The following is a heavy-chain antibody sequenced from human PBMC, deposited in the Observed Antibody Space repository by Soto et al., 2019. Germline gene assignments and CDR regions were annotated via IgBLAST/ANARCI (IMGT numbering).Heavy chain of an antibody. Sequence: LSLTCSVSGASISNHYWSWMRQSPGKGLEWIGLMSNTGIPTYNPSLQGRVNISPDTSNDRISLRLRSVTAADTAVYYCARESGFCGTRRYRNNWFDPWGQGILVTVSS. V-gene: IGHV4-59*11. CDR3: ARESGFCGTRRYRNNWFDP. CDR2: MSNTGIP. J-gene: IGHJ5*02. CDR1: GASISNHY. D-gene: IGHD2-21*01.